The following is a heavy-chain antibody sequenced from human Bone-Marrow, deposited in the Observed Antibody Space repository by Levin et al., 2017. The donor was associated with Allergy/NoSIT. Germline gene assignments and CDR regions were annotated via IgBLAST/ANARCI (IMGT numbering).Heavy chain of an antibody. J-gene: IGHJ4*02. V-gene: IGHV4-59*01. D-gene: IGHD2-15*01. CDR1: GGSTSSYY. CDR2: IHYSGST. Sequence: SETLSLTCTVSGGSTSSYYWSWIRQPPGKGLDFIGYIHYSGSTNYNPSLKSRVTMSLDTSKNQFSLKLTSVTAADAAVYYWAGVACTGGTCYDYFDSWGQGTLVTVSS. CDR3: AGVACTGGTCYDYFDS.